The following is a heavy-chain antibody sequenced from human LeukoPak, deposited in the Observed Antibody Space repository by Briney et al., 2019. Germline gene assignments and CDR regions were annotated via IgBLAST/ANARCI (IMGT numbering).Heavy chain of an antibody. CDR3: ARHTLLLNVVVPAATRNWFDP. Sequence: SETLSLTCNVSGGSISSFYWSWIRQAPGKGLEWIGHIYYSETTNYNPSLKSRVTISLDTSKYQFSLKLSSVTAADTAVYYCARHTLLLNVVVPAATRNWFDPWGQGTLVTVSS. D-gene: IGHD2-2*01. V-gene: IGHV4-59*08. J-gene: IGHJ5*02. CDR2: IYYSETT. CDR1: GGSISSFY.